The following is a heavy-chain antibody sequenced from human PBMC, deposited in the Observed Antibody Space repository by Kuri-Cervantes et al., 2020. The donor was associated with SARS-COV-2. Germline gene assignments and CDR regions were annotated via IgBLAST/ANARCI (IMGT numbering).Heavy chain of an antibody. CDR2: IYTSGST. Sequence: LSCTVSGGSISSHYWSWIRQPAGKGLEWIGRIYTSGSTNYNPSLKSRVTMSVDTSKNQFSLKLSSVTAADTAVYYCARVPGGYSYGPFDYWGQGTLVTVSS. V-gene: IGHV4-4*07. CDR3: ARVPGGYSYGPFDY. CDR1: GGSISSHY. D-gene: IGHD5-18*01. J-gene: IGHJ4*02.